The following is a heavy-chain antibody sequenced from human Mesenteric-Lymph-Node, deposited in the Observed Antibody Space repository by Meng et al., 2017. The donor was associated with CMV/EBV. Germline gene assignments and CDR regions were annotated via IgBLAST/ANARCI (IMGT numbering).Heavy chain of an antibody. J-gene: IGHJ4*02. V-gene: IGHV4-31*02. Sequence: SISSGGYYWSWIRQHPGKGLEWIGYLYYSGSTYYNPSLESRVTISVDTSKNQFSLKLSSVTAADTAVYYCAREAVCSGGSCYSEGFDYWGQGTLVTVSS. CDR3: AREAVCSGGSCYSEGFDY. D-gene: IGHD2-15*01. CDR1: SISSGGYY. CDR2: LYYSGST.